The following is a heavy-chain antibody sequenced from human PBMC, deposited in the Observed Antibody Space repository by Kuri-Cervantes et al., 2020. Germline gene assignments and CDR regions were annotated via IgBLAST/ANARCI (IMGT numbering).Heavy chain of an antibody. Sequence: GESLKISCAASGFTFSNAWMSWVRQAPGKGLEWVGRIRSKANSYATAYAASVKGRFTISRDDSKNTAYLQMNSLKTEDTAVYYCTRPVYCSSTSCYGQEYWGQGTLVTVSS. V-gene: IGHV3-73*01. D-gene: IGHD2-2*01. CDR2: IRSKANSYAT. J-gene: IGHJ4*02. CDR1: GFTFSNAW. CDR3: TRPVYCSSTSCYGQEY.